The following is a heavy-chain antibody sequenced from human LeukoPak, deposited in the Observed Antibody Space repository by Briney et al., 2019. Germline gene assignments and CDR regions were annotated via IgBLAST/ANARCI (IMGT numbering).Heavy chain of an antibody. CDR1: GFTFSSYW. J-gene: IGHJ4*02. Sequence: GGSLRLSCAASGFTFSSYWMHWVRQAPGKGLVWVSRINGDGSSTTYADSVKGRFTFSRDNAKNTLYLQMNSLRAEDTAMYYCARSATGADFDYWGQGTLVTVSS. CDR2: INGDGSST. V-gene: IGHV3-74*01. D-gene: IGHD4/OR15-4a*01. CDR3: ARSATGADFDY.